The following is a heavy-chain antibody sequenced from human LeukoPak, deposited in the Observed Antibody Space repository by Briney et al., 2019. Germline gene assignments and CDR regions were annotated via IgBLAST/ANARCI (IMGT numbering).Heavy chain of an antibody. V-gene: IGHV1-2*02. CDR2: INPSSGGT. CDR3: ASGADSLTY. CDR1: GYTFTGYY. Sequence: ASVKVSCKASGYTFTGYYMHWVRQAPGHGLEWMGWINPSSGGTNFAQKFQGRVTTTRDTSISTAYLEISSLQSDDTAVYYCASGADSLTYWGQGTLVTVSS. J-gene: IGHJ4*02. D-gene: IGHD3-10*01.